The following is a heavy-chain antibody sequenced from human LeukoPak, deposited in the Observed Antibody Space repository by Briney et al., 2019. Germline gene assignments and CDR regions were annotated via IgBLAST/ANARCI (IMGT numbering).Heavy chain of an antibody. Sequence: GASVTVSCKASGYTFTGYYMHWVRQAPGQGVEWMGWINPNSGGTNYAQKFQGRVTMTRDTSISTAYMEVSRLTSDDTAVFYCAREGSGYPYWGQGTLVTVSS. CDR3: AREGSGYPY. V-gene: IGHV1-2*02. CDR1: GYTFTGYY. J-gene: IGHJ4*02. D-gene: IGHD5-12*01. CDR2: INPNSGGT.